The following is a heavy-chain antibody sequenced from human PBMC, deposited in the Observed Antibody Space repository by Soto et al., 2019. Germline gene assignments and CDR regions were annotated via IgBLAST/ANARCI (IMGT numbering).Heavy chain of an antibody. CDR2: ISWNSGSI. V-gene: IGHV3-9*01. CDR3: AKDIRVAGPWAYYYYGMDV. D-gene: IGHD6-19*01. Sequence: PGGSLRLSCAASGFTFDDYAMHWVRQAPGKGLEWVSGISWNSGSIGYADSVKGRFTISRDNAKNSLHLQMNSLRAEDTALYYCAKDIRVAGPWAYYYYGMDVWGQGTTVTVSS. J-gene: IGHJ6*02. CDR1: GFTFDDYA.